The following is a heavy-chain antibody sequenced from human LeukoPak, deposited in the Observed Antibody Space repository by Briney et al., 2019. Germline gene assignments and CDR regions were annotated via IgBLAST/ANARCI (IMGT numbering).Heavy chain of an antibody. CDR3: AKDFGGNSVFDY. CDR1: GSTFGDYA. D-gene: IGHD4-23*01. Sequence: GGSLRLSCTASGSTFGDYAMSWVRQAPGKGLEWVGFIRSKAYGGTTEYAASVKGRFTISRDDSKSIAHLQMNSLRAEDTAVYYCAKDFGGNSVFDYWGQGILVTVSS. V-gene: IGHV3-49*04. J-gene: IGHJ4*02. CDR2: IRSKAYGGTT.